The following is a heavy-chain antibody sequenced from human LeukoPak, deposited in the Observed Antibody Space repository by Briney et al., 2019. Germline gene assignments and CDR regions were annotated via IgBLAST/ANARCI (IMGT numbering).Heavy chain of an antibody. CDR3: ARASRGYNYGSPDY. CDR2: IKQDGSEK. D-gene: IGHD5-18*01. CDR1: GFTFSSYW. Sequence: GGSLRLSCAASGFTFSSYWMSWVRQAPGKGLEWVANIKQDGSEKYYVDSVKGRFTISRDNAKNSLYLQMNSLRAEDTAVYYCARASRGYNYGSPDYWGQGIRVTVSS. V-gene: IGHV3-7*01. J-gene: IGHJ4*02.